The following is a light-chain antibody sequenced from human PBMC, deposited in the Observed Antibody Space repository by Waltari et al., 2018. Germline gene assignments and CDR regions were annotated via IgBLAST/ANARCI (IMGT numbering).Light chain of an antibody. J-gene: IGLJ2*01. V-gene: IGLV1-44*01. CDR2: IND. Sequence: QSVLTQPPSASGTPGQRVIISCSGSSPNIGRNTVNWYQQVPGTAPRLVMFINDQRPSGVPDRFSASKSGTSASLAISGLQSEDEADYYCAAWDDSLSAWLFGGGTKLTVL. CDR1: SPNIGRNT. CDR3: AAWDDSLSAWL.